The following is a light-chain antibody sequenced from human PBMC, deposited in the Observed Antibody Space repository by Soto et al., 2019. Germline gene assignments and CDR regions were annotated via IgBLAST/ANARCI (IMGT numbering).Light chain of an antibody. V-gene: IGKV3-20*01. Sequence: EIVLTQSPGTLSLSPGESATVSCRASQNVGRNYLAWFQHTPGQAPRLLIYDATTRATGVPDRFSASGSGTDFTLTISRLEPEDFAVYYCQQYGNSPYTFGQGTKLEIK. CDR2: DAT. CDR1: QNVGRNY. CDR3: QQYGNSPYT. J-gene: IGKJ2*01.